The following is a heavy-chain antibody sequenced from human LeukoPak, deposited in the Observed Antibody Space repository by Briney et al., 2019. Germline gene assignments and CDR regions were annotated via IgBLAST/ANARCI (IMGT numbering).Heavy chain of an antibody. Sequence: PGGSLRLSCAASGFTFSWHAMSWVRQAPGKGLEWVSAISHSTGSTHYADSVRGRFTISRDNSRNTVYLQMNSLRVEDTAIYYCARDREGYTLYVFDYWGLGTVVTVSS. CDR2: ISHSTGST. CDR1: GFTFSWHA. V-gene: IGHV3-23*01. D-gene: IGHD5-24*01. CDR3: ARDREGYTLYVFDY. J-gene: IGHJ4*02.